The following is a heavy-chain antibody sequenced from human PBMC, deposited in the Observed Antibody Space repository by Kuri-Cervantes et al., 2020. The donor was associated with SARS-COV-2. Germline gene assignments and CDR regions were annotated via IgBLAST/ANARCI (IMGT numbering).Heavy chain of an antibody. J-gene: IGHJ4*02. D-gene: IGHD6-13*01. V-gene: IGHV4-59*12. CDR1: GGSISSYY. CDR2: IYYSGST. CDR3: ARGAIAAAAFDY. Sequence: SETLSLTCTVSGGSISSYYWSWIRQPPGQGLEWLGYIYYSGSTNYNPSLKSRVTISVDTSKNQFSLKLSSVTAADTAVYYCARGAIAAAAFDYWGQGTLVTVSS.